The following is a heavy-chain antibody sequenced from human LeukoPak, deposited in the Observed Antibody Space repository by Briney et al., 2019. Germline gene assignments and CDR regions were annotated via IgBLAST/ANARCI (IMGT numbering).Heavy chain of an antibody. CDR1: GYTFTSYY. V-gene: IGHV1-46*01. CDR3: ARGTSGSYYS. J-gene: IGHJ4*02. Sequence: GASVKVSCKASGYTFTSYYIHWVRQAPGQGLEWLGVILPSGGITTYAQRFQGRATLTRDMSTSTVYMELSSLRSEDTAVYYCARGTSGSYYSWGQGTLVIVSS. CDR2: ILPSGGIT. D-gene: IGHD1-26*01.